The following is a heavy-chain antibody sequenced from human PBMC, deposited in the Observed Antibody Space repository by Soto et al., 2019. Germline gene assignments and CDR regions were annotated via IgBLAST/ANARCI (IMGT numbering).Heavy chain of an antibody. D-gene: IGHD2-2*02. CDR3: ATHYCSSTSCYRYYYYYGMDV. CDR1: GYTFTSYG. Sequence: ASVKVSCKASGYTFTSYGISWVRQAPGQGLEWMGWISAYNGNTNYAQKLQGRVTMTTDTSTSTAYMELRSLRSDNTAVYYCATHYCSSTSCYRYYYYYGMDVWGQGTTVTVSS. J-gene: IGHJ6*02. CDR2: ISAYNGNT. V-gene: IGHV1-18*01.